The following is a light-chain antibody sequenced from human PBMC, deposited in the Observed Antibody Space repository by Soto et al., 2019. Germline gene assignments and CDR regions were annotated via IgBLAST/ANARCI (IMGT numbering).Light chain of an antibody. Sequence: LTQPPPVSRAPGQSLTISLTGNSREVWGYNYVSWYQQYPGKVPKLMIYDVTKRPSGVPDRFSGSKSGNTASLTISGLQAEDEADYYCCSHAGSYTYVFGTGTKVTVL. V-gene: IGLV2-11*01. J-gene: IGLJ1*01. CDR2: DVT. CDR1: SREVWGYNY. CDR3: CSHAGSYTYV.